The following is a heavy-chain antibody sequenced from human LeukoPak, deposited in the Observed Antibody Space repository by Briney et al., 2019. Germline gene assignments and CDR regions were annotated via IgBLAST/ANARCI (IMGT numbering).Heavy chain of an antibody. CDR1: GFTFSSYA. Sequence: PGGSLRLSCAASGFTFSSYAMHWVRQAPGKGREWVAVISYDGSNKYYADSVTGRFTTSRDTSTNTRYLQMNSLRAEDTAISYCARAPTMIVVVNRWEMDYWGQGTLVTVSS. V-gene: IGHV3-30*01. CDR2: ISYDGSNK. CDR3: ARAPTMIVVVNRWEMDY. J-gene: IGHJ4*02. D-gene: IGHD3-22*01.